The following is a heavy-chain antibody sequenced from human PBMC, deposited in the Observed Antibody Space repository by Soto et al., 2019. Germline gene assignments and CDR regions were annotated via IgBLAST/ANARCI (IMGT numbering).Heavy chain of an antibody. Sequence: EVQVVESGGGLVQPGGSLRLSCAASGFTVSTNHMTWVRQAPGKGLEWVSVIYGVGDTYYADSVKGRFTISRHNSKNTVYLQMNSLGPDDPAVYYCVAAGGSARYWYFDIWGRGTLVTVSS. CDR2: IYGVGDT. CDR3: VAAGGSARYWYFDI. V-gene: IGHV3-53*04. D-gene: IGHD2-15*01. CDR1: GFTVSTNH. J-gene: IGHJ2*01.